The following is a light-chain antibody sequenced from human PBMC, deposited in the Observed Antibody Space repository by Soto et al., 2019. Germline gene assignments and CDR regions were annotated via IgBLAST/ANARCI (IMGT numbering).Light chain of an antibody. Sequence: IQMTQPPYSLPSFLGDRVTITCGASQSIASYLTWYQQKPGKAPKFLIYAASTLQSGVPSRFSGSGSGTDFTLTISSLQPEDFATYFCQQSYSTPITFGQGTRLEIK. CDR2: AAS. CDR1: QSIASY. J-gene: IGKJ5*01. CDR3: QQSYSTPIT. V-gene: IGKV1-39*01.